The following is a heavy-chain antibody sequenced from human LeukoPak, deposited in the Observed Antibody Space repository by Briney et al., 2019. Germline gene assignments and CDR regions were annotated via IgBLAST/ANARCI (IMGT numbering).Heavy chain of an antibody. CDR3: AKDISQWLVPDAFDI. CDR2: ISWNSGSI. V-gene: IGHV3-9*01. D-gene: IGHD6-19*01. J-gene: IGHJ3*02. CDR1: GFTFDDYA. Sequence: GGSLRLSCAASGFTFDDYAMHWVRQAPGKGLEWVSGISWNSGSIGYADSVKGRFTISRDNAKNSLYLQMNSLRAEDTALYYCAKDISQWLVPDAFDIWGQGTMVTVSS.